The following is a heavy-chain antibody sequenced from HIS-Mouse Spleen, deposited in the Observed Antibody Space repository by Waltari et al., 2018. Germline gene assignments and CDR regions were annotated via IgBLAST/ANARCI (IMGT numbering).Heavy chain of an antibody. J-gene: IGHJ2*01. CDR3: AREIPYSSSWYDWYFDL. CDR1: GGSISSSSYY. D-gene: IGHD6-13*01. V-gene: IGHV4-39*07. CDR2: IYYSVST. Sequence: QLQLQESGPGLVKPSETLSLTCTVSGGSISSSSYYWGLIRQPPGKGLEWIGSIYYSVSTHQNPSLKSVVPISVDTSKNQFSLKLGSVTAADTAVYYCAREIPYSSSWYDWYFDLWGRGTLVTVSS.